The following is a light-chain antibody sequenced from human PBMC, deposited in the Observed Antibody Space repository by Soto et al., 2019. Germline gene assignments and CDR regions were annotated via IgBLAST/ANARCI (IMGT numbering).Light chain of an antibody. CDR3: SSYISSSTLYV. J-gene: IGLJ1*01. V-gene: IGLV2-14*03. Sequence: QSALTQPASVSGSPGQSITISCTGTSSDVGGYNYVSWYQQHPGKAPKLMIYDVSHRPSGVSNRFSGSKSGNTASLTISGLQAEDEADYYCSSYISSSTLYVFGTGTKLTVL. CDR1: SSDVGGYNY. CDR2: DVS.